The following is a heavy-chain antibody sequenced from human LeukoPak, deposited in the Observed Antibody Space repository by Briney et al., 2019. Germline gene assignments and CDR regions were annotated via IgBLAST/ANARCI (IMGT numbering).Heavy chain of an antibody. D-gene: IGHD3-22*01. Sequence: GGSLRLSCAASGFTFSSYAMHWVRQAPGKGLEWVAVISYDGSNKYYADSVKGRFTISRDNAKNSLYLQMNSLRADDTAMYYCAYGSYYDSSGSLFDQWGQGTLVIVSS. CDR1: GFTFSSYA. V-gene: IGHV3-30-3*01. CDR3: AYGSYYDSSGSLFDQ. J-gene: IGHJ4*02. CDR2: ISYDGSNK.